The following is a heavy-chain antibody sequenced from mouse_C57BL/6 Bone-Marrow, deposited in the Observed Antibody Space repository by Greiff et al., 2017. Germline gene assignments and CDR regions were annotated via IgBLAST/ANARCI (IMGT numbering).Heavy chain of an antibody. J-gene: IGHJ4*01. CDR3: AGVNLFNSTEGYDMDY. CDR2: IYPGSGST. Sequence: QVQLQQPGAELVKPGASVKMSCKASGYTFTSYWITWVKQRPGQGLEWIGDIYPGSGSTNYNEKFKSKATLTVDTYSSTAYMQLSSLTSEDSAVYYRAGVNLFNSTEGYDMDYWGQGTSVPVSS. D-gene: IGHD1-1*01. CDR1: GYTFTSYW. V-gene: IGHV1-55*01.